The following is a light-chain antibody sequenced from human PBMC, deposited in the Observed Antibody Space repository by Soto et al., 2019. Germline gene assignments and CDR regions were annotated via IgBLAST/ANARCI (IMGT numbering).Light chain of an antibody. CDR1: SSDIGLYNR. CDR2: EVG. J-gene: IGLJ2*01. V-gene: IGLV2-18*02. Sequence: QSALTQLPSVSGSPGQSVTISCTGTSSDIGLYNRVSWYQQTPGTAPKLLIYEVGNRPSGVPDRFSGSKSGNTASLTISGLQPEDEADYYCDSYTTSSTVVFGGGTKLTVL. CDR3: DSYTTSSTVV.